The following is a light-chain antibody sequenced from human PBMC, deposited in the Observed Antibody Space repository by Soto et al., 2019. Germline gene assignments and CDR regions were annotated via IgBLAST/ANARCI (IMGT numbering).Light chain of an antibody. V-gene: IGKV4-1*01. Sequence: DSVMTHSPDSLAGSLGDRATINYKSSETGLDSCNNGAYLTGYQPKPGQPPKLLFYWASSREFGVPDRFSGSRSGTDFTLTISSLQAGDVGVYYCQQHYTSPRTFGNGTKVDI. CDR3: QQHYTSPRT. J-gene: IGKJ1*01. CDR2: WAS. CDR1: ETGLDSCNNGAY.